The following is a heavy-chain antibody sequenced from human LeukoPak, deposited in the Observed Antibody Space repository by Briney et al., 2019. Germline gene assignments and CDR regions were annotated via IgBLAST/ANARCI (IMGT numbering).Heavy chain of an antibody. J-gene: IGHJ5*02. CDR1: GGSISSGSYY. Sequence: SETLSLTCTVSGGSISSGSYYWSWIRQPAGKGLEWIGRIYTSGSTNYNPSLKSRVTISVDTSKNQFSLKLSSVTAADTAVYYCARVPSHGQGWFDPWGQGTLVTVSS. CDR3: ARVPSHGQGWFDP. V-gene: IGHV4-61*02. CDR2: IYTSGST.